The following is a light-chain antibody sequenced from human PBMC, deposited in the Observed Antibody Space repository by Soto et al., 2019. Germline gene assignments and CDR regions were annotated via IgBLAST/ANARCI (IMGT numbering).Light chain of an antibody. Sequence: DIQMTQSPSSLSASVGDRVTMTCRASQGISNYLAWYQQQPGKVTKLLIYVASTLQSGFPSRFSGSGPGTDFTLTISSLQPEDGATYYCQKYNSAAWTFGKGSKGEIK. CDR3: QKYNSAAWT. CDR2: VAS. J-gene: IGKJ1*01. V-gene: IGKV1-27*01. CDR1: QGISNY.